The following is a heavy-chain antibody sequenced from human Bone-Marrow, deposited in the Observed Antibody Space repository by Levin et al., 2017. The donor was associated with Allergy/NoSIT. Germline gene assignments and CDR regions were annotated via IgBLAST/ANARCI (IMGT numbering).Heavy chain of an antibody. D-gene: IGHD2-2*01. CDR1: GFTFDDYA. V-gene: IGHV3-9*01. J-gene: IGHJ6*02. Sequence: PGGSLRLSCAASGFTFDDYAMHWVRQAPGKGLEWVSGISWNSGSIGYADSVKGRFTISRDNAKNSLYLQMNSLRAEDTALYYCAKDLFGDDCSSTSCPRTSYGMDVWGQGTTVTVSS. CDR2: ISWNSGSI. CDR3: AKDLFGDDCSSTSCPRTSYGMDV.